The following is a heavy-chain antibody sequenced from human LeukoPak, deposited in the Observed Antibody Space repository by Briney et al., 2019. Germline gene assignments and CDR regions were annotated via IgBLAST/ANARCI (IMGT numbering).Heavy chain of an antibody. J-gene: IGHJ4*02. D-gene: IGHD5-12*01. Sequence: GRTLRLSCAVSGFTFRGYIMNRVRQAPGKGLEWVSFIGNSGNTIYYADSVKGRFTVSRDNAKNSLYLQMNSLRADDTAVYYWARDKWLDYWGQGTLVTVSS. CDR1: GFTFRGYI. CDR3: ARDKWLDY. V-gene: IGHV3-48*01. CDR2: IGNSGNTI.